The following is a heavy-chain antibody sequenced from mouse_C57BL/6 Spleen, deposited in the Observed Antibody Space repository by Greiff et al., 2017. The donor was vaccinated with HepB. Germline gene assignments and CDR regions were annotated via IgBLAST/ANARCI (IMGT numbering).Heavy chain of an antibody. CDR2: ISDGCSYT. CDR1: GFTFSSYA. CDR3: ARSQFIYAMDY. Sequence: EVMLVESGGGLVKPGGSLKLSCAASGFTFSSYAMPWVRQTPEKRLEWVATISDGCSYTYYPDNVKGRFTISTDNAKNNLYLQMSHLKSEDTAMYYCARSQFIYAMDYWGQGTSVTVSS. V-gene: IGHV5-4*03. J-gene: IGHJ4*01. D-gene: IGHD1-1*01.